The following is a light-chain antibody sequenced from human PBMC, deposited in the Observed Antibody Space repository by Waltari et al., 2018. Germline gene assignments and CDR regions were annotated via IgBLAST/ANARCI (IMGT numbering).Light chain of an antibody. CDR3: HQNSNWPRT. J-gene: IGKJ1*01. Sequence: EILMTHSQATLSLSPGERATLSCRANQSVSSSLAWYQHKPGQAPRVRIYGASSRATGIPDRFSGSGSGTDFTLTISSLEPEDVAVYYCHQNSNWPRTFGQGTKVEIK. CDR2: GAS. CDR1: QSVSSS. V-gene: IGKV3D-15*01.